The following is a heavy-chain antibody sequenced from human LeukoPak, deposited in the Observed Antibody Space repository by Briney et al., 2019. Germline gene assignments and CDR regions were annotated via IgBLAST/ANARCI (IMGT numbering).Heavy chain of an antibody. J-gene: IGHJ4*02. CDR3: AKDLGLGDFWSGYYFGY. CDR2: ISGSGGST. CDR1: GFTFSSYA. V-gene: IGHV3-23*01. D-gene: IGHD3-3*01. Sequence: GGSLRLSCAASGFTFSSYAMSWVRQAPGKGLEWVSAISGSGGSTYYADSVKGRFTISRDNSKNTLYLQMNSLSAEDTAVYYCAKDLGLGDFWSGYYFGYWGQGTLVTVSS.